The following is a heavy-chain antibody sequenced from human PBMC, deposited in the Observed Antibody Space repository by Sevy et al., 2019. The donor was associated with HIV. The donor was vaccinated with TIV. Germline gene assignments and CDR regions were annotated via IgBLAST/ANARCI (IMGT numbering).Heavy chain of an antibody. CDR1: GFIFSSYA. CDR3: ARARGVPNDCFDY. Sequence: GGSLRLSCAASGFIFSSYAIHWVRQAPGKGLEWVAVISYDGINIYYADSVKGRFAISRDNSKNTLSLQMNSLRAEDTAVYYCARARGVPNDCFDYWGQGSLVTVSS. D-gene: IGHD1-1*01. CDR2: ISYDGINI. J-gene: IGHJ4*02. V-gene: IGHV3-30*09.